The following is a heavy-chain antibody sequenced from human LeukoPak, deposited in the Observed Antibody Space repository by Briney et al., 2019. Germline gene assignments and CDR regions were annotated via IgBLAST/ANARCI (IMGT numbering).Heavy chain of an antibody. CDR1: DFIFSDHS. V-gene: IGHV3-53*01. CDR2: IYSGGST. D-gene: IGHD5-24*01. Sequence: GGSLRLSCAHSDFIFSDHSMDWVRQAPGKGLEWVSVIYSGGSTYYADSVKGRFTISRDNSKNTLYLQMNSLRAEDTAVYYCVRWLGPDGYHHFDYWGQGTLVTVSS. CDR3: VRWLGPDGYHHFDY. J-gene: IGHJ4*02.